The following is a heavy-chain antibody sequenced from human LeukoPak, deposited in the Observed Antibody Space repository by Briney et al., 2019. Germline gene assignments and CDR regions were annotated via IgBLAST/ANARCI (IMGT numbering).Heavy chain of an antibody. CDR3: ARPRDSGLYGDFDY. J-gene: IGHJ4*02. Sequence: SETLSLTCTVSGGSISSYYWSWIRQPPGKGLEWIGYIYYSGSTNYNPSLKSRVTISVDTSKNQFSLKLSSVTAADTAVYYCARPRDSGLYGDFDYWGQGTLVTVSS. CDR2: IYYSGST. CDR1: GGSISSYY. V-gene: IGHV4-59*01. D-gene: IGHD4-17*01.